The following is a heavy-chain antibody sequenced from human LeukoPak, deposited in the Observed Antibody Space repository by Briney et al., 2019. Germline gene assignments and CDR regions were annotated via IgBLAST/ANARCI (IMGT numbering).Heavy chain of an antibody. V-gene: IGHV1-69*05. Sequence: ASVKVSCKASGGTFSSYAISWVRQAPGQGLEWMGGIIPIFGTANYAQKFQGRITITTDESTSTAYMELSSLRSEDTAVYYCARDLWPGIAAAGTRYWGQGTLVTVSS. CDR2: IIPIFGTA. CDR1: GGTFSSYA. CDR3: ARDLWPGIAAAGTRY. D-gene: IGHD6-13*01. J-gene: IGHJ4*02.